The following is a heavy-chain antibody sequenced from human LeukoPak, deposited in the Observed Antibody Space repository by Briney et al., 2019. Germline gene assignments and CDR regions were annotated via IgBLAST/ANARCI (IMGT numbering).Heavy chain of an antibody. D-gene: IGHD2-2*01. CDR2: INHSGST. V-gene: IGHV4-34*01. J-gene: IGHJ4*02. CDR3: ARHRTRGYCSSTSCYFYYFDY. CDR1: GGSFSGYY. Sequence: SETLSLTCAAYGGSFSGYYWSWIRQPPGKGLEWIGEINHSGSTNYNPSLKSRVTISVDTSKNQFSLKLSSVTAADTAVYYCARHRTRGYCSSTSCYFYYFDYWGQGTLVTVSS.